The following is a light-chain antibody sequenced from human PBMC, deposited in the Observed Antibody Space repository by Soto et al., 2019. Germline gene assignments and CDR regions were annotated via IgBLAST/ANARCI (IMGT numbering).Light chain of an antibody. J-gene: IGKJ5*01. Sequence: EIVMTHSPGTLSVYPGERATLYCRSGQGVRTNFAWYQQQSGQSPRLLIYDVSIRATGVPARFSGTGSETDFTLTISGLQSEDSAVYFCQLYNNWPFCFAQGTLLEIK. CDR3: QLYNNWPFC. CDR1: QGVRTN. CDR2: DVS. V-gene: IGKV3-15*01.